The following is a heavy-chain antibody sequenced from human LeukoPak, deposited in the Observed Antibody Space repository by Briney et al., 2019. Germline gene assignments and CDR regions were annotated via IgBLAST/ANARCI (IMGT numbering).Heavy chain of an antibody. V-gene: IGHV3-30*01. CDR3: ARDPRGYSGLYYFDY. CDR2: ISYDGSNK. D-gene: IGHD5-12*01. Sequence: GGSLRLSCAASGFTFSNAWMSWVRQAPGKGLEWVAVISYDGSNKYYADSVKGRFTISRDNSKNTLYLQMNSLRAEDTAVYYCARDPRGYSGLYYFDYWGQGTLVTVSS. J-gene: IGHJ4*02. CDR1: GFTFSNAW.